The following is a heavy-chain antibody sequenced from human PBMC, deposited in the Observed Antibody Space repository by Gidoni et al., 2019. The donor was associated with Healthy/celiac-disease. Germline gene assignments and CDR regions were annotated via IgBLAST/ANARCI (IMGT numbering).Heavy chain of an antibody. CDR1: GGSISSSNW. D-gene: IGHD2-21*02. V-gene: IGHV4-4*02. CDR3: AREAGDTVVTPRGSEYYFDY. Sequence: QVQLQESGPGLVKPSGTLSLTCAVSGGSISSSNWWIWVRQPQGKWLEWIAEIYHSGSTNYNPSLKSRVTISVDKSKNQFSLKLSSVTAADTAVYYCAREAGDTVVTPRGSEYYFDYWGQGTLVTVSS. J-gene: IGHJ4*02. CDR2: IYHSGST.